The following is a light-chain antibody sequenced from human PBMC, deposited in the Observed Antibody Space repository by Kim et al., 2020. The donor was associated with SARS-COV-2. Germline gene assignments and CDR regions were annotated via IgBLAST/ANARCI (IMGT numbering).Light chain of an antibody. CDR2: TAS. V-gene: IGKV1-39*01. CDR3: QQGDSNPFS. CDR1: QTTRIS. Sequence: ASGGDRVTITCRTSQTTRISLNGYQQKPGQAPKLLIYTASNLHVGVPSRFSGSGAETDFTLTITGLQPEDVATYYCQQGDSNPFSFGPGTKVDIK. J-gene: IGKJ3*01.